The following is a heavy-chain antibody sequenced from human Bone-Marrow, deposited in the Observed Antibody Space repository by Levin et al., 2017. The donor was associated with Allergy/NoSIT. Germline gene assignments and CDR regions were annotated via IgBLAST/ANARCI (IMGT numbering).Heavy chain of an antibody. CDR1: GFTFNNYW. Sequence: GGSLRLSCAASGFTFNNYWMRWVRQTPGKGLESVANIKNDGSETYSVDSVKGRFTISRDNAKNSLHLQMNSLRAEDTAVYYCATAMRGIPFDYWGQGTLVTVSS. CDR3: ATAMRGIPFDY. D-gene: IGHD2-21*01. V-gene: IGHV3-7*01. CDR2: IKNDGSET. J-gene: IGHJ4*02.